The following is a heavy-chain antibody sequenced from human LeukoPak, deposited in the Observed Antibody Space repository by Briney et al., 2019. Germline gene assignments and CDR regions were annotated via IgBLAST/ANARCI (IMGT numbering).Heavy chain of an antibody. CDR1: GGSLSGYY. J-gene: IGHJ4*02. Sequence: SETLSLTCAVYGGSLSGYYWSWIRQPPGKGLEWIGEINHSGSTNYNPSLKSRVTISVDTSKNQFSLKLSSVTAADTAVYYCARDTPVGATTPIDYWGQGTLVTVSS. CDR3: ARDTPVGATTPIDY. CDR2: INHSGST. D-gene: IGHD1-26*01. V-gene: IGHV4-34*01.